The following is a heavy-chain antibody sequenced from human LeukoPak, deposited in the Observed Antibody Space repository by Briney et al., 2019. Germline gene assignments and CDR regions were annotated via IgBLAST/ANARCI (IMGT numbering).Heavy chain of an antibody. CDR2: ISYDGSNK. CDR1: GFTFSSYA. V-gene: IGHV3-30-3*01. CDR3: AREEEGDAFDI. J-gene: IGHJ3*02. Sequence: PGGSLRLSCAASGFTFSSYAMHWVRQAPGKGLEWVAVISYDGSNKYYADSVKGRFTISRDNAKNTLLLQMNSLRAEDTAVYYCAREEEGDAFDIWGQGTMVTVSS.